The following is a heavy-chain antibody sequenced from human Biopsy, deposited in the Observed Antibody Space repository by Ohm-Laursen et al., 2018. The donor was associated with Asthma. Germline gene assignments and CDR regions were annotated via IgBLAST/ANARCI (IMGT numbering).Heavy chain of an antibody. CDR1: GGSVNIGDFY. CDR3: ARGVDRVTGLLDHFDS. D-gene: IGHD2-21*02. V-gene: IGHV4-61*08. Sequence: GTLSLTCPVSGGSVNIGDFYWSWIRQPPGKGLESIGHVYYSGSTNYNPSLKSRVTISIDASKNQFSLKLTSVTAADTAVYYCARGVDRVTGLLDHFDSWGQGTLVTVSS. CDR2: VYYSGST. J-gene: IGHJ4*02.